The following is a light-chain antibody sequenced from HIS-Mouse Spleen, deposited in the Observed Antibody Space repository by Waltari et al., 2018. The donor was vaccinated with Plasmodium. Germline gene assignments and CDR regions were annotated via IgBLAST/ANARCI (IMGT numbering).Light chain of an antibody. CDR3: QQYNNWSFT. CDR1: QSVSSN. CDR2: GAS. Sequence: EIVMTQSPATLSVSPGERATLSCRASQSVSSNLAWYQQKPGQAPRLLIYGASTRATGMPARFSGSGSGKEFTRTISSLQSEDFAVYYCQQYNNWSFTFGPGTKVDIK. J-gene: IGKJ3*01. V-gene: IGKV3-15*01.